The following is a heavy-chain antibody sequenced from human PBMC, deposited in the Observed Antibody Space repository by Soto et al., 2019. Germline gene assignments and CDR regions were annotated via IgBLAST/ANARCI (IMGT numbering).Heavy chain of an antibody. Sequence: QVQLVESGGGVVQPGRSLRLSCAASGFTFSSYGMHWVRQAPGKGLEWVAVIWNDGSNKYYADSVKGRFTISRDNSKNPLYLQMNSLIAEDTAVYYCARGDIVVVTVMGYWGQGTLVTVSS. J-gene: IGHJ4*02. CDR3: ARGDIVVVTVMGY. CDR1: GFTFSSYG. CDR2: IWNDGSNK. V-gene: IGHV3-33*01. D-gene: IGHD2-21*02.